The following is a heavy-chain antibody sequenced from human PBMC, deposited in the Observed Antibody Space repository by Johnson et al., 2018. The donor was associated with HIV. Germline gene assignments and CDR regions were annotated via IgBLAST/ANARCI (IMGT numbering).Heavy chain of an antibody. J-gene: IGHJ3*02. CDR1: GITVCSNY. CDR3: TREWAVRGGRTFDI. D-gene: IGHD3-16*01. Sequence: MLLVESGGGLVQPGGSLRLSCAASGITVCSNYMSWVRQAPGKGLEWVSVIFTVGDVYYADSVKGRFTISRDNSKNTLYLQMNSLRDEDMAVYYCTREWAVRGGRTFDIWGRGTMVTVSS. V-gene: IGHV3-66*02. CDR2: IFTVGDV.